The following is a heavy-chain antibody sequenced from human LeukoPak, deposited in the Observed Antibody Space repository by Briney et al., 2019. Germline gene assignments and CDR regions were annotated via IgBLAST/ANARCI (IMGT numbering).Heavy chain of an antibody. Sequence: ASVKVSCKASGYTFTSYDINWVRQATGQGLEWMGWMNPNSGNTGYAQKFQGRVTITRNTSISTAYMELGSLRSEDTAVYYCARSSSSWEDAFDIWGQGTMVTVSS. D-gene: IGHD6-13*01. J-gene: IGHJ3*02. CDR2: MNPNSGNT. V-gene: IGHV1-8*03. CDR3: ARSSSSWEDAFDI. CDR1: GYTFTSYD.